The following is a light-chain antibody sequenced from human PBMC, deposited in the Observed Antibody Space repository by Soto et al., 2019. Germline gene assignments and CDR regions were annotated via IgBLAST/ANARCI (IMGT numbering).Light chain of an antibody. Sequence: QSALTQPPSASGSPGQSVTISCTGTSSDVGGYNYVSWYQHHPGKAPKLMICDVTKRPSGVPDRFSGSKSGNTASLTISSLQAEDEADYYCCSYAGTYTFWVFGGGTQLTVL. V-gene: IGLV2-11*01. CDR3: CSYAGTYTFWV. CDR2: DVT. CDR1: SSDVGGYNY. J-gene: IGLJ3*02.